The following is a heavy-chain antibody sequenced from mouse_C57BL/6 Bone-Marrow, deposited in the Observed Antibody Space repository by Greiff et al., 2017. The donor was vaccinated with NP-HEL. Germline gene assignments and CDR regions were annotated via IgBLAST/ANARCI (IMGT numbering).Heavy chain of an antibody. D-gene: IGHD2-1*01. CDR3: TRIYYGNYYYAMDD. Sequence: VQLQQPGAELVKPGASVKLSCKASGYTFTSYWMHWVKQRPGQGLEWIGAIYPGNSDTSYNQQFKGKAKLTAVTSASTAYMELSSLTNEDSAVYYCTRIYYGNYYYAMDDWGQGTSVTVSS. CDR2: IYPGNSDT. J-gene: IGHJ4*01. CDR1: GYTFTSYW. V-gene: IGHV1-5*01.